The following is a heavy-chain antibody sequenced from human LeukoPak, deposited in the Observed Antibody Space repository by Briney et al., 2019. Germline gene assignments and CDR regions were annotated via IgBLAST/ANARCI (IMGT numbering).Heavy chain of an antibody. J-gene: IGHJ4*02. Sequence: PGGSLRLSCAVSGFAFRDAWMSWVRQAPGKGLEWVGRIRGKSDGGKVDYAAPVKGRFTISRDDSKNTLYLQMNSLKTEDTAVYYCTTDPAEGNDYGDWYWGQGTLVTVSS. V-gene: IGHV3-15*01. D-gene: IGHD4-17*01. CDR2: IRGKSDGGKV. CDR1: GFAFRDAW. CDR3: TTDPAEGNDYGDWY.